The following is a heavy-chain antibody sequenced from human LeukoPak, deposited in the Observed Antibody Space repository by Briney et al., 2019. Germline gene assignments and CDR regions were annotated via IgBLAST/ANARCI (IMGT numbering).Heavy chain of an antibody. CDR3: ARHIALYSSSSPIGY. CDR1: GYSSTSYW. V-gene: IGHV5-51*01. CDR2: IYPGDSDT. D-gene: IGHD6-6*01. J-gene: IGHJ4*02. Sequence: GESLKISCKGSGYSSTSYWIGWVRQMPGKGLEWMGIIYPGDSDTRYSPSFQGQVTISADKSISTAYLQWSSLKASDTAMYYCARHIALYSSSSPIGYWGQGTLVTVSS.